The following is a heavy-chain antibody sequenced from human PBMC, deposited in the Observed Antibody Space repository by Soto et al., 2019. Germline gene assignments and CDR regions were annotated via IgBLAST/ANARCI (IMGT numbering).Heavy chain of an antibody. CDR3: ARVAITLIRGLKVDFYSMDV. Sequence: ASVKVSCKASGYTFNNYGITWVRQAPGQGLEWLGWISVYNGNKNYAKKVQGRVSMTADTSTSTAHMELRSLQSDDTAVYFCARVAITLIRGLKVDFYSMDVWGQGTTVTVSS. CDR2: ISVYNGNK. J-gene: IGHJ6*02. V-gene: IGHV1-18*01. CDR1: GYTFNNYG. D-gene: IGHD3-10*01.